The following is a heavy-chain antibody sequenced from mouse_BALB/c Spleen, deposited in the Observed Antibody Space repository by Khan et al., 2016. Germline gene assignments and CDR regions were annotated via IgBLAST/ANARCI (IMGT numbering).Heavy chain of an antibody. Sequence: EVQLQESGPSLVKPSQTLSLTCSVTGGSITSGYWNWIRKFPGNKIEYMGYISYSGSTYYNPSLKSRISITRDTSKNQYYLQLNSVTTEDTATYYCARNGPAWFAYWGQGTLVTVSA. J-gene: IGHJ3*01. V-gene: IGHV3-8*02. CDR2: ISYSGST. CDR3: ARNGPAWFAY. CDR1: GGSITSGY.